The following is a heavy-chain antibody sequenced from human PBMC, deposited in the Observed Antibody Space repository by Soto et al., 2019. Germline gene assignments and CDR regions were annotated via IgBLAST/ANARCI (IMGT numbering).Heavy chain of an antibody. Sequence: EVQLLESGGGLVQPGGSLRLSCGVSGFTFNDFEMNWVRQAPGKGLEWLAYIDGSGTTKKYADSVRGRFTISRDNPNNSLFLQMRSLSAADTAIYYCARGFWRFNYWGQGTLVSVSS. CDR3: ARGFWRFNY. J-gene: IGHJ4*02. CDR2: IDGSGTTK. V-gene: IGHV3-48*03. CDR1: GFTFNDFE.